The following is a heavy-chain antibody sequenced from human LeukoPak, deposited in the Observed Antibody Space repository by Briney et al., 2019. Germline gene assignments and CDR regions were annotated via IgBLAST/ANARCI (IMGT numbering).Heavy chain of an antibody. D-gene: IGHD3-10*01. CDR3: ARGAYGSGDHEFDY. J-gene: IGHJ4*02. CDR1: GFTFSSYG. V-gene: IGHV3-30*03. Sequence: GGSLRLSCAASGFTFSSYGMHWVRQAPGKGLEWVAVISYDGSNKYYADSVKGRFTISRDNSKNTLYLQMNSLRAEDTAVYYCARGAYGSGDHEFDYWGQGTLVTVSS. CDR2: ISYDGSNK.